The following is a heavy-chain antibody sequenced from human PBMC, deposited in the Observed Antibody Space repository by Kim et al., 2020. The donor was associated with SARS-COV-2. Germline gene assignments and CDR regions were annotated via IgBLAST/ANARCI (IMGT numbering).Heavy chain of an antibody. D-gene: IGHD6-19*01. V-gene: IGHV1-18*01. Sequence: ASVKVSCKASGYTFTSYGISWVRQAPGQGLEWMGWISAYNGNTNYAQKLQGRVTMTTDTSTSTAYMELRSLRSDDTAVYYCARGPGVRWLDSRWFDPWGQGTLVTVSS. CDR2: ISAYNGNT. J-gene: IGHJ5*02. CDR1: GYTFTSYG. CDR3: ARGPGVRWLDSRWFDP.